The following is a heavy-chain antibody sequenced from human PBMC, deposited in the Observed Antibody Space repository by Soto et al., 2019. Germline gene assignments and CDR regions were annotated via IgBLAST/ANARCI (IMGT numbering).Heavy chain of an antibody. CDR1: GYSFTDYH. Sequence: QVQLVQSGAEVKKPGASVKVSCKASGYSFTDYHIHWVRQAPGQGLEWLGRINPKSGGTSTAQKFQGWVTMTTDTSISTASMELTRLTSDDTAIYYCVRAAKRYFDYWGQGTLVTVSS. CDR3: VRAAKRYFDY. CDR2: INPKSGGT. V-gene: IGHV1-2*04. D-gene: IGHD6-25*01. J-gene: IGHJ4*02.